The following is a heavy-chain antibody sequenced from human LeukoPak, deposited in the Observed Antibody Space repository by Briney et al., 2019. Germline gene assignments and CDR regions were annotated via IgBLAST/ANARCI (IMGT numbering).Heavy chain of an antibody. Sequence: ASVKVSCKASGYTFTSYGISWVRQAPGQGLEWMGWISAYNGNTNYAQKLQGRVTMTTDTSTSTAYMGLRSLRSDDTAVYYCARVVQDSSRLARVAFDIWGQGTMVTVSS. D-gene: IGHD6-13*01. J-gene: IGHJ3*02. V-gene: IGHV1-18*01. CDR3: ARVVQDSSRLARVAFDI. CDR2: ISAYNGNT. CDR1: GYTFTSYG.